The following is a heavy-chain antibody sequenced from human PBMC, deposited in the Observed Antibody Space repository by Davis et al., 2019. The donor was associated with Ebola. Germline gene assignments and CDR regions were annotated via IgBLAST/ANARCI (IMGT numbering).Heavy chain of an antibody. D-gene: IGHD4-23*01. V-gene: IGHV3-53*01. CDR1: GFTFSSYE. J-gene: IGHJ4*02. Sequence: GVLKISCAASGFTFSSYEMNWVRQAPGKGLEWVSVIYSGGSTYYADSVKGRFTISRDNSKNTLYLQMNSLRAEDTAVYYCAARGGLRWNYWGQGTLVTVSS. CDR2: IYSGGST. CDR3: AARGGLRWNY.